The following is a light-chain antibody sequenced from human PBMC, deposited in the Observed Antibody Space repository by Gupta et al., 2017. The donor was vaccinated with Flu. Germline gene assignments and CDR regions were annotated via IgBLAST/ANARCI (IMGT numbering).Light chain of an antibody. CDR2: AAS. V-gene: IGKV3-11*01. CDR1: QSVSSY. Sequence: EIVLTQSPATLSLSPGERATLSCRASQSVSSYLAWYQQKPGQAPRLLIYAASNRATGTPARFGGSGVGKDVALTSSSREQEDFAGYYCQQHSDCPLFTFGQGTQVDIK. CDR3: QQHSDCPLFT. J-gene: IGKJ5*01.